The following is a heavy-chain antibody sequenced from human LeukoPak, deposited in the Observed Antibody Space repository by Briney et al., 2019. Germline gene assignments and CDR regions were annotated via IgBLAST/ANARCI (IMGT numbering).Heavy chain of an antibody. CDR1: GFTFSSYV. V-gene: IGHV3-23*01. CDR3: ATTLVRTSSYMDV. CDR2: ISGSGGST. J-gene: IGHJ6*03. Sequence: GGSLRVSCAASGFTFSSYVMSCVRQAPGKGLVWVSGISGSGGSTYYADSVKGRFTISRDNSKNTLFLQMNSLRDEDTAIYYCATTLVRTSSYMDVWGKGTTVTVSS.